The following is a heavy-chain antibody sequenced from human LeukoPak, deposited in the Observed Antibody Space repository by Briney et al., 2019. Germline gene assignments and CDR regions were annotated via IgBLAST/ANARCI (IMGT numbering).Heavy chain of an antibody. V-gene: IGHV1-69*06. Sequence: SVKVSCKASGGTFSSYAISWVRQAPGQGLEWMGGIIPIFGTANYAQKFQGRVTITADKSTSTAHMELSSLRSEDTAVYYCASWQMTTVTTLAFDIWGQGTMVTVSS. D-gene: IGHD4-17*01. J-gene: IGHJ3*02. CDR2: IIPIFGTA. CDR3: ASWQMTTVTTLAFDI. CDR1: GGTFSSYA.